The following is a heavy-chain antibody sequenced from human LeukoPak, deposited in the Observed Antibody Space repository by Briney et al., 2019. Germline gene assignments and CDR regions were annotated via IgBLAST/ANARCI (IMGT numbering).Heavy chain of an antibody. Sequence: GASVKVSCKASGYTFTTYYIHWVRQAPGQGLEWMGIINPSGGSTSYAQRFQGRVTMTRDTSTSTVYMELNSLRSEDTAVYYCAVKGYCSGGSSYSVDYWGQGTLVTVSS. V-gene: IGHV1-46*01. D-gene: IGHD2-15*01. CDR2: INPSGGST. CDR1: GYTFTTYY. J-gene: IGHJ4*02. CDR3: AVKGYCSGGSSYSVDY.